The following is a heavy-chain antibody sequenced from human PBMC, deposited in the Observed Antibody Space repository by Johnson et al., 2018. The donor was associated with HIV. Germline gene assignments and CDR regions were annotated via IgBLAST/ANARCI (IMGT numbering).Heavy chain of an antibody. CDR1: GFTFDDHG. CDR3: LRWVGVYGYDECDAFDI. D-gene: IGHD5-18*01. V-gene: IGHV3-20*04. Sequence: VQLVESGGGVVRPGGSLRLSCAASGFTFDDHGMSWVRQGSGKGLEWVSGINWNGGRTGYADSVKGRFTISRDNAKKSLYLQMNSLRAEDTALYYCLRWVGVYGYDECDAFDIWGQGTMVTISS. CDR2: INWNGGRT. J-gene: IGHJ3*02.